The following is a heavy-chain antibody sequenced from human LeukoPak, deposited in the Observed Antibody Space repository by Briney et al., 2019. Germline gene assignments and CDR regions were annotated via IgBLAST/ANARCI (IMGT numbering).Heavy chain of an antibody. CDR1: GGSISSYY. Sequence: SETLSLTCTVSGGSISSYYWSWIRQPPGKGLEWIGYIYYSGSTNYNPSLKSRVTISVDTSKNQFSLKLSSVTAADTAVYYCARDIRIAAAGTGYYYMDVWGKGTTVTVS. V-gene: IGHV4-59*01. D-gene: IGHD6-13*01. J-gene: IGHJ6*03. CDR2: IYYSGST. CDR3: ARDIRIAAAGTGYYYMDV.